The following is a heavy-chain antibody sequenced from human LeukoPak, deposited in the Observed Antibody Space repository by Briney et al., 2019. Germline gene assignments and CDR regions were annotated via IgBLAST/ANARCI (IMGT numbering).Heavy chain of an antibody. CDR1: GSTFSNSW. D-gene: IGHD4-23*01. Sequence: GGSLRLSCAASGSTFSNSWMHWVRQTPGKGLVWVSRINTDGSSTSYADSVKGRFTISRDNAENTLYLQMNSLRAEDTAVYYCTRGNGGNSPFDYWGQGTLVTVSS. CDR3: TRGNGGNSPFDY. J-gene: IGHJ4*02. CDR2: INTDGSST. V-gene: IGHV3-74*01.